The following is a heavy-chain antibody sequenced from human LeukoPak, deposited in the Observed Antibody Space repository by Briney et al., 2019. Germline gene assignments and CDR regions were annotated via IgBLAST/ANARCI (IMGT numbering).Heavy chain of an antibody. V-gene: IGHV3-33*01. D-gene: IGHD6-13*01. CDR3: ARGQPPSYYDMDV. J-gene: IGHJ6*02. Sequence: GGSLRLSCAASGFTFSSYGMHWVRQAPGKGLEWVAVIWSDGRSKYYADFVKGRFTIYRENSKNTLYLQKNSLRAEDTAVYYRARGQPPSYYDMDVWGQGTTVSVSS. CDR1: GFTFSSYG. CDR2: IWSDGRSK.